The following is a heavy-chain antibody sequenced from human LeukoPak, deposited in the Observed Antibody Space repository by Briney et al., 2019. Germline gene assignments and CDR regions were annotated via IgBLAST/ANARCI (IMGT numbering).Heavy chain of an antibody. CDR1: GYTFTNYY. CDR2: INPSAAGT. J-gene: IGHJ3*02. Sequence: GASVKVSCKASGYTFTNYYIHWVRQAPGQGLEWMGIINPSAAGTSYAQKFQGRVTMTRDMSTTTVYMELSSLRSEDTAVYYCARAGVWDYSDSSGYHNAAFDIWGQGTMVTVSS. CDR3: ARAGVWDYSDSSGYHNAAFDI. D-gene: IGHD3-22*01. V-gene: IGHV1-46*01.